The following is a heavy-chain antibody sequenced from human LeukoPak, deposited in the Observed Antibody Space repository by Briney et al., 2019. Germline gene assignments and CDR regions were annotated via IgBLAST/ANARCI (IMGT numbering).Heavy chain of an antibody. CDR3: ARERNYGDYGNAFDV. Sequence: ASVKVSCKASEHTFTGYYMHWVRQAPGQGLEWMGWINPNSGGTNYAQKFQGRVTMTRDTSITTAYMELTRLRSDDTTIYYCARERNYGDYGNAFDVWGQGTKATVSS. J-gene: IGHJ3*01. CDR2: INPNSGGT. D-gene: IGHD4-17*01. V-gene: IGHV1-2*02. CDR1: EHTFTGYY.